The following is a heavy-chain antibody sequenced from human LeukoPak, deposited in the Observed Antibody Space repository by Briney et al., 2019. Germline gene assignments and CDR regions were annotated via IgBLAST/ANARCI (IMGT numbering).Heavy chain of an antibody. CDR1: GYTFTNYA. J-gene: IGHJ6*02. CDR3: ARERWHCRVNYYALDV. V-gene: IGHV1-3*01. D-gene: IGHD2-15*01. CDR2: INPGNGDT. Sequence: GASVKVSCKGSGYTFTNYAVHWVRQAPGQRLEWLGWINPGNGDTKYSQNFQGRVTVTSDTSAATAYVELNSLTSEDTAVYYCARERWHCRVNYYALDVWGQGTTVTVSS.